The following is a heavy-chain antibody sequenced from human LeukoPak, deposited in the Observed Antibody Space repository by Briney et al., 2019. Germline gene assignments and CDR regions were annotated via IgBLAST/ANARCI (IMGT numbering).Heavy chain of an antibody. CDR3: ARTPYCGGDCYYFDY. J-gene: IGHJ4*02. CDR2: IYYSGST. CDR1: GGSISSYY. D-gene: IGHD2-21*02. V-gene: IGHV4-59*08. Sequence: SETLSLTCTVSGGSISSYYWSWIRQPPGKGLEWIGYIYYSGSTNYNPSLKSRVTISVDTSKNQFSLKLSSVTAADTVVYYCARTPYCGGDCYYFDYWGQGTLVTVSS.